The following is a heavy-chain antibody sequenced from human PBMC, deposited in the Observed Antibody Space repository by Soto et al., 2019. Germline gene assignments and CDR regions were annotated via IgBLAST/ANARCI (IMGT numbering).Heavy chain of an antibody. CDR3: ASGPFHI. V-gene: IGHV4-31*03. CDR1: GGSITSDGFY. J-gene: IGHJ3*02. CDR2: LYYTGST. Sequence: QVQLQESGLGLLKPSQTLSLTCTVSGGSITSDGFYWTWIRQRPGKGLEWIANLYYTGSTFYNPSLKSRLTISLDKSANRFSLKMTSVTAADTAIYFCASGPFHIWGQGTMVVVSS.